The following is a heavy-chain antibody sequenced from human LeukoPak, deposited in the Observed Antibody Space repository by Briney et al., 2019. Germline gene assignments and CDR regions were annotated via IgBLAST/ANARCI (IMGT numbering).Heavy chain of an antibody. V-gene: IGHV3-66*02. CDR2: IYSGGTT. J-gene: IGHJ5*02. Sequence: PGGSLRLSCAASGFTVSSNSMTWVRQAPGKGLEWVSVIYSGGTTYYADSVKGRFTISRDNSKNTLYLQMNSLTLEDTAVYYCASSSWSRSNWFDPWGQGTLVTVSS. CDR3: ASSSWSRSNWFDP. CDR1: GFTVSSNS. D-gene: IGHD6-13*01.